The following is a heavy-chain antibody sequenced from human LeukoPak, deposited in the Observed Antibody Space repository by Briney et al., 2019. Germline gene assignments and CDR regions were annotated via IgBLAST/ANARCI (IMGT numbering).Heavy chain of an antibody. D-gene: IGHD6-19*01. V-gene: IGHV4-59*08. CDR2: IYYSGST. J-gene: IGHJ4*02. CDR3: ARLSSSGWYDY. Sequence: SETLSLTCTVSGGSISSYYWSWIRQPPGKGLEWIGYIYYSGSTNYNPSLKSRVTISVDTSKNQFSLKLSSVTAADTAVYYCARLSSSGWYDYWGQGTLVTVSS. CDR1: GGSISSYY.